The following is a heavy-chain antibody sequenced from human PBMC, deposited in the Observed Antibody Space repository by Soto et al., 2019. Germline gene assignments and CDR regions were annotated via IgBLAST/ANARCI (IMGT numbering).Heavy chain of an antibody. CDR3: AKDSGRRNYGDY. CDR1: GFTFSSYG. Sequence: GGSLRLSCAASGFTFSSYGMHWVRQAPGKGLEWVAVISYDGSNKYYADSVKGRFTISRDNSKNTLYLQMNSLRAEDTAVYYCAKDSGRRNYGDYWGQGTLVTVSS. D-gene: IGHD1-7*01. CDR2: ISYDGSNK. J-gene: IGHJ4*02. V-gene: IGHV3-30*18.